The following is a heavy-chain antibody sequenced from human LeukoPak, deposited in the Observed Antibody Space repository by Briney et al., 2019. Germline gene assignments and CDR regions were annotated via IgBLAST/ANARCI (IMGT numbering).Heavy chain of an antibody. V-gene: IGHV3-73*01. Sequence: PGGSLRLSCAASGFTFSDSGMHWVRQASGKGLEWVGRIRSKANNYATAYAASVKGRFTISRDDSKNTAYLQMNSLKTEDTAVYYCTGDNFDSSVKFDYWGQGTLVTVSS. CDR2: IRSKANNYAT. D-gene: IGHD3-22*01. CDR1: GFTFSDSG. CDR3: TGDNFDSSVKFDY. J-gene: IGHJ4*02.